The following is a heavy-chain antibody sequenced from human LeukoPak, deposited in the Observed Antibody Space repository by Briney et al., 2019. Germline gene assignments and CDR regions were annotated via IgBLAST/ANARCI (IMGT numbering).Heavy chain of an antibody. CDR1: GFTFSGHG. J-gene: IGHJ4*02. CDR3: ARESEYRFDY. Sequence: GRSLRLSCAASGFTFSGHGMHWVRQAPGKGLEWVAVIWYDGSDKYYADSVKGRFTISRDNSKNTLYLQMNSLRAEDTAVYYCARESEYRFDYWGQGTLVTVSS. V-gene: IGHV3-33*01. D-gene: IGHD3-16*02. CDR2: IWYDGSDK.